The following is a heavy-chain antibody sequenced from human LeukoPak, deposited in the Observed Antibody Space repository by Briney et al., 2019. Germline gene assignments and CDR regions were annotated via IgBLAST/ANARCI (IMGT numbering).Heavy chain of an antibody. CDR3: PREKNDYGDYYFDY. Sequence: SETLSLTCTVSGGSISCSSYYWGWIRQPPGKGLEWIGSIYYSGSTNYNPSLKSRVTISVDTSKNQFSLKLSSVTAADTAVYYCPREKNDYGDYYFDYWGQGTLVTVSS. CDR2: IYYSGST. D-gene: IGHD4-17*01. V-gene: IGHV4-39*07. CDR1: GGSISCSSYY. J-gene: IGHJ4*02.